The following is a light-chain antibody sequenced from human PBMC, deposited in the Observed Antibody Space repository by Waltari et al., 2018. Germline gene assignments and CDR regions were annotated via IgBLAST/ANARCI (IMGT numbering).Light chain of an antibody. J-gene: IGLJ2*01. Sequence: SYELTQPPSVSVSPGQPARITCAGHELGIRFVCQDQQKPGPSPLPTIYQKSRRPSGIPGQFSGSNSGNTATLTISGTQAMDEADYYCQAWDRGTWGVFGGGTRLTVL. CDR1: ELGIRF. CDR3: QAWDRGTWGV. CDR2: QKS. V-gene: IGLV3-1*01.